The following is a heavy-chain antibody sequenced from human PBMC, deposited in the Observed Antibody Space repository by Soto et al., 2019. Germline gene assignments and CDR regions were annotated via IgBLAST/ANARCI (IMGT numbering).Heavy chain of an antibody. CDR2: ISYDGSNK. J-gene: IGHJ4*02. Sequence: PGGSLRLSCAASGFTFSSYGMHWVRQAPGKGLEWVAVISYDGSNKYYADSVKGRFTISRDNSKNTLYLQMNSLRAEDTAVYYCAKMEWLDEGDYWGQGTLVTVSS. CDR1: GFTFSSYG. CDR3: AKMEWLDEGDY. D-gene: IGHD6-19*01. V-gene: IGHV3-30*18.